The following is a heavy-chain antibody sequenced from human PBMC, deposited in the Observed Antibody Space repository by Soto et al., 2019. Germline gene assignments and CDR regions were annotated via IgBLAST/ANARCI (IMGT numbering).Heavy chain of an antibody. CDR1: GFTFSSYG. V-gene: IGHV3-30*18. J-gene: IGHJ6*02. Sequence: GGSLRLSCAASGFTFSSYGMHWVRQAPGKGLEWVAVISYDGSNKYYADSVKGRFTISRDNSKNTLYLQMNSLRAEDTAVYYCAKAPGGYSYGYYYYYDMDVWGQGTTVTVSS. CDR3: AKAPGGYSYGYYYYYDMDV. CDR2: ISYDGSNK. D-gene: IGHD5-18*01.